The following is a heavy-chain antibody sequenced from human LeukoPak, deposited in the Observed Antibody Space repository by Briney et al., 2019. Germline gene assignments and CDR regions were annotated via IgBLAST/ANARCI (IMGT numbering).Heavy chain of an antibody. CDR3: TTDPTGYYYYGMDV. Sequence: AGGSLRLSCAASGFTFSNAWMSWVRRAPGKGLEWVGRIKSKTDGGTTDYAAPVKGRFTISRDDSKNTLYLQMNSLKTEDTAVYYCTTDPTGYYYYGMDVWGQGTTVTVSS. J-gene: IGHJ6*02. CDR2: IKSKTDGGTT. D-gene: IGHD4-17*01. V-gene: IGHV3-15*01. CDR1: GFTFSNAW.